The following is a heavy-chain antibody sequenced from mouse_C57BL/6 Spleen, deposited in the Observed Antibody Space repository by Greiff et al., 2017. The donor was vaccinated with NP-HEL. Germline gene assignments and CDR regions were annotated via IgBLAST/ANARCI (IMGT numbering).Heavy chain of an antibody. V-gene: IGHV1-50*01. CDR3: ARLFAPYAMDY. J-gene: IGHJ4*01. CDR2: IDPSDSYT. CDR1: GYTFTSYW. Sequence: VQLQQSGAELVKPGASVKLSCKASGYTFTSYWMQWVKQRPGQGLEWIGEIDPSDSYTNYNQKFKGKATLTVDTSSSTAYMQLSSLTSEDSAVYYCARLFAPYAMDYWGQGTSVTVSS.